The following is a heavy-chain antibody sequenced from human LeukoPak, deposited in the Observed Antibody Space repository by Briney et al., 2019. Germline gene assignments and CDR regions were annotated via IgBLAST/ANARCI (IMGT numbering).Heavy chain of an antibody. CDR1: RFTHSSYV. J-gene: IGHJ4*02. D-gene: IGHD6-13*01. CDR2: ISGSGGST. CDR3: AILPECSSGWYEVYY. V-gene: IGHV3-23*01. Sequence: VGCLRHSRAASRFTHSSYVMSWVRPAAGRGGEWVSGISGSGGSTYYADSVKCRYTISRDNARNALYLQMNSQRAGDTAVYHCAILPECSSGWYEVYYWGQGTLVTVSS.